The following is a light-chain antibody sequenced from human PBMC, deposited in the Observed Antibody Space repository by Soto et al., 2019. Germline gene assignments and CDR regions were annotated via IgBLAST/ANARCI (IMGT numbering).Light chain of an antibody. V-gene: IGLV1-40*01. CDR1: SSNIGAGYD. Sequence: QSVLTQPPSASGAPGQRVTISCTGSSSNIGAGYDVHWYQRLPGTAPKVLIYKNNNRPSGVPDRFSGSKSGTSASLAITGLQAEDEADYYCQSYDSSLSGSYVFGTWIKVTAL. CDR3: QSYDSSLSGSYV. CDR2: KNN. J-gene: IGLJ1*01.